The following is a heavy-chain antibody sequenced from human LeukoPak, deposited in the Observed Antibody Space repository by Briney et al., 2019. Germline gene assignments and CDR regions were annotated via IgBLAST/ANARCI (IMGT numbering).Heavy chain of an antibody. CDR3: ARDTLDTEGVYGMDV. V-gene: IGHV4-59*06. CDR1: GGSISNYY. Sequence: SSETLSLTCTVSGGSISNYYWGWIRQPPGKGLEWIGYIYYSGSTYYNPSLKSRVTISVDTSKNQFSLKLSSVTAADTAVYYCARDTLDTEGVYGMDVWGQGTTVTVSS. D-gene: IGHD5-18*01. CDR2: IYYSGST. J-gene: IGHJ6*02.